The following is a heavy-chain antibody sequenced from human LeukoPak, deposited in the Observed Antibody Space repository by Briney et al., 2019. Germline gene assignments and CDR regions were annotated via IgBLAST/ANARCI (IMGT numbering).Heavy chain of an antibody. CDR3: ARDRPTYYDFWSGYYTGIEHGMDV. V-gene: IGHV3-48*01. D-gene: IGHD3-3*01. J-gene: IGHJ6*02. CDR2: ISSSSSTI. Sequence: GRSLRLSCAASGFTFSSYSMNWVRQAPGKGLEWVSYISSSSSTIYYADSVKGRFTISRDNAKNSLYLQMNSLRAEDTAVYYCARDRPTYYDFWSGYYTGIEHGMDVWGQGTTVTVSS. CDR1: GFTFSSYS.